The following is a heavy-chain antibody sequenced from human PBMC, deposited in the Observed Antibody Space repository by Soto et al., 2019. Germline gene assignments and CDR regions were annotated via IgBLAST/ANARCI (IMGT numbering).Heavy chain of an antibody. Sequence: QVQLQESGPGLVKPSQTLSLTCTVSGGSISSGGYYWSWIRQPPGKGLEWIAYMSYSGSTYYNPSLKSRVTLTVDTSKNQISLKLRSVTAADTAVYYCASLSGSFLYYFDNWGQGTLVTVSS. CDR3: ASLSGSFLYYFDN. V-gene: IGHV4-30-4*01. CDR1: GGSISSGGYY. D-gene: IGHD3-22*01. CDR2: MSYSGST. J-gene: IGHJ4*02.